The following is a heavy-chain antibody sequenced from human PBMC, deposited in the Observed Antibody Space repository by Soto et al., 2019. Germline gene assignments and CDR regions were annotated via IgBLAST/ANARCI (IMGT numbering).Heavy chain of an antibody. CDR3: ASGMLLGAETDY. CDR2: ISSGSSSGSTYI. V-gene: IGHV3-21*01. CDR1: GFTFSSYN. J-gene: IGHJ4*02. D-gene: IGHD3-10*01. Sequence: EVQLVESGGGLVKPGGSLRLSCAASGFTFSSYNWNWVRQAPGKGLEWVSCISSGSSSGSTYIYYADSLKGRFTISRDNAKNSLYLQMNSLRAEDTAVYYCASGMLLGAETDYWGQGTLVTVSS.